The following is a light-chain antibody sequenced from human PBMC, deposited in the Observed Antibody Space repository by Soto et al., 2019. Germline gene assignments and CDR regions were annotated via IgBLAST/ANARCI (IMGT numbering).Light chain of an antibody. CDR2: KAS. J-gene: IGKJ5*01. Sequence: DIQMTQSPSTLSGSVGDRVTITCRASQTISSWLAWYQQKPGKAPKLLIYKASSLESGVPSRFSGSRSGTEFTLTISSLQPDDFATYYCQQYNSFMYTFGQGTRLEIK. CDR1: QTISSW. CDR3: QQYNSFMYT. V-gene: IGKV1-5*03.